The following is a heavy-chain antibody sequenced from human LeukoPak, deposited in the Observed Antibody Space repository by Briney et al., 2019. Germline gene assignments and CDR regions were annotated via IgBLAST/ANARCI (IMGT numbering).Heavy chain of an antibody. V-gene: IGHV3-23*01. CDR3: AKDNRGNNIGGNWFDP. Sequence: GGSLRLSCAASGFTFSSYAMSWVRQAPGKGLEWVSTISGSGGSTYYADSVKGRFTISRDNSKNTLYLQMNSLRAEDTAVYYCAKDNRGNNIGGNWFDPWGQGSLVTVSS. CDR2: ISGSGGST. D-gene: IGHD4-23*01. J-gene: IGHJ5*02. CDR1: GFTFSSYA.